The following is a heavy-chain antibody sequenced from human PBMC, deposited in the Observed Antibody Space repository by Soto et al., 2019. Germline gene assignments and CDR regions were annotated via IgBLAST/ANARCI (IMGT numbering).Heavy chain of an antibody. CDR2: ISYDGSSK. CDR3: AREVEAFNL. V-gene: IGHV3-30-3*01. J-gene: IGHJ5*02. CDR1: GFTFSSYA. D-gene: IGHD1-26*01. Sequence: PGGSLRLSCAASGFTFSSYAMHWVRQAPGKGLEWVAVISYDGSSKYFADSVKGRFTISRDNSKNTLCLQMNSLRAEDTAVYDCAREVEAFNLWGQGTLVTVSS.